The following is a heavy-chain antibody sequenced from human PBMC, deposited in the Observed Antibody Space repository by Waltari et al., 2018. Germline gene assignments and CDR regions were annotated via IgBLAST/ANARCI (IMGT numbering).Heavy chain of an antibody. CDR1: GGTFNSFA. Sequence: QLVQSGAEVKKPGSSGIVSCKASGGTFNSFALSWVRQAPGQVLEWMGGTTPLFNTPTYARKFQGRLTVTADESTSTAYMELNSLRSEDSALYYCATRTPSDHSGSFYYYGMDVWGQGTTVTVSS. J-gene: IGHJ6*02. CDR2: TTPLFNTP. CDR3: ATRTPSDHSGSFYYYGMDV. V-gene: IGHV1-69*13. D-gene: IGHD6-6*01.